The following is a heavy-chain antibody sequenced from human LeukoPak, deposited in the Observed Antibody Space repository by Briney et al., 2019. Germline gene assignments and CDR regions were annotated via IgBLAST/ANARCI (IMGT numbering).Heavy chain of an antibody. D-gene: IGHD2/OR15-2a*01. J-gene: IGHJ4*02. CDR1: GFTFNSYA. CDR2: ISGDGGGT. CDR3: ARGNRANSAYFFDY. Sequence: PGGSLRLSCAASGFTFNSYAMCWVRQAPGKGLECVSGISGDGGGTNHADSVKGRFTISRDNSKNTLYLQVNSLRAEDTAVYFCARGNRANSAYFFDYWGQGTLVTVSS. V-gene: IGHV3-23*01.